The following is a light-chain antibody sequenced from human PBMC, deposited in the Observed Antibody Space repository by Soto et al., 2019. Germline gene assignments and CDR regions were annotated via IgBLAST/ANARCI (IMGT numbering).Light chain of an antibody. J-gene: IGLJ1*01. Sequence: QSALAQPASVSGSPGQSITISCTGSSSDVGTYNYVSWYQQHPDKVPKLIIYEVTYRPSGVSGRFSGSKSGNTASLTISGLRAEDEADYYCSSYTDSSAVEVFGTGTKVTVL. V-gene: IGLV2-14*01. CDR3: SSYTDSSAVEV. CDR1: SSDVGTYNY. CDR2: EVT.